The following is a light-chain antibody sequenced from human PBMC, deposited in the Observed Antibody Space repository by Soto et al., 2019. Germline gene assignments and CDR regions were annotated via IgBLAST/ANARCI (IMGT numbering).Light chain of an antibody. J-gene: IGKJ1*01. Sequence: EIVLTQSPATLSLSPGERATLSCRASQSVSSYFAWYQQKPGQAPRLLIYDASNRATGIPARFSGSGSATDSTPTICRLEPEDFAVYYCQQRSDWPLTFGQGTKGEI. CDR1: QSVSSY. V-gene: IGKV3-11*01. CDR2: DAS. CDR3: QQRSDWPLT.